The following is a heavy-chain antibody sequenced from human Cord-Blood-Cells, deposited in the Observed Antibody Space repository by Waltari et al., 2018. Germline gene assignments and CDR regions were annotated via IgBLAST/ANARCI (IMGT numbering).Heavy chain of an antibody. Sequence: QLQLQESGPGLVKPSETLSLTCIVSGGSISSSSYYWGWIRQPPGKGLEWIGSIYYSGSTYYNPSLKSRVTISVDTSKNQFSLKLSSVTAADTAVYYCARRAVIAFDIWGQGTMVTVSS. V-gene: IGHV4-39*01. CDR2: IYYSGST. J-gene: IGHJ3*02. CDR3: ARRAVIAFDI. D-gene: IGHD3-22*01. CDR1: GGSISSSSYY.